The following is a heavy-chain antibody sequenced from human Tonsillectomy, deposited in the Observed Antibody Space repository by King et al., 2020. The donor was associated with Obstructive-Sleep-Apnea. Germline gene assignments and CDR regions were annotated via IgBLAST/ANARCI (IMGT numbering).Heavy chain of an antibody. Sequence: VQLVESGAEVKKPGESLKISCKGSGYSFTSYWICWVRQMPGKGLECRGIIYPGDSDTRYSPSFQVQGTSSADKSISTAYLQWSSLKASDTAMYYCARQKVGHGDYNFDYWGQGTLVTVSS. CDR3: ARQKVGHGDYNFDY. CDR1: GYSFTSYW. D-gene: IGHD4-17*01. CDR2: IYPGDSDT. V-gene: IGHV5-51*01. J-gene: IGHJ4*02.